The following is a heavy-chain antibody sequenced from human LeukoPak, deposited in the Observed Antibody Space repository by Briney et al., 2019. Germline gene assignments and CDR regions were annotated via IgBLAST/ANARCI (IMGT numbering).Heavy chain of an antibody. J-gene: IGHJ6*03. V-gene: IGHV4-34*01. CDR3: ARGVRSKYSSSSRYYYMDV. Sequence: SETLSLTCTVSGASITSKAYYWSWIRQPPGKGLEWIGEINHSGSTNYNPSLKSRVTISVDTSKNQFSLKLSSVTAADTAVYYCARGVRSKYSSSSRYYYMDVWGKGTTVTVSS. CDR1: GASITSKAYY. CDR2: INHSGST. D-gene: IGHD6-6*01.